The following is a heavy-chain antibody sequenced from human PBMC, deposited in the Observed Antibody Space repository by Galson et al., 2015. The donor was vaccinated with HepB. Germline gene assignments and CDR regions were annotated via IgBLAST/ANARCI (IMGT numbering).Heavy chain of an antibody. V-gene: IGHV4-39*01. CDR1: GDSISRSNYY. J-gene: IGHJ2*01. D-gene: IGHD6-19*01. CDR2: VYYSGRL. Sequence: ETLSLTCTVSGDSISRSNYYWGWIRQPPGKGLEWIGSVYYSGRLFYNPSLKSRVTISVDTSKNQFSLRLSSVTGADTAVYYCARQPYTSGWLYWYFDLWGRGTLVTVSS. CDR3: ARQPYTSGWLYWYFDL.